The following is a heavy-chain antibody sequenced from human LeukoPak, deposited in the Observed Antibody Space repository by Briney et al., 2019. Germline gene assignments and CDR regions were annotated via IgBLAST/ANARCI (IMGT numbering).Heavy chain of an antibody. J-gene: IGHJ4*02. CDR2: FDPEDGET. CDR3: AREGVRTKSFDY. D-gene: IGHD4-17*01. Sequence: ASVKVSCKVSGYTLTELSMHWVRQAPGKGLEWMGGFDPEDGETIYAQKFQGRVTMTEDTSTDTAYMELRSLRSDDTAVYYCAREGVRTKSFDYWGQGTLVTVSS. V-gene: IGHV1-24*01. CDR1: GYTLTELS.